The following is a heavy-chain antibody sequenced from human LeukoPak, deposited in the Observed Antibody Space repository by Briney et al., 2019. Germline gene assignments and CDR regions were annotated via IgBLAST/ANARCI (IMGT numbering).Heavy chain of an antibody. Sequence: PSETLSLTCTVSGGSISSSNWWSWVRQPPGKGLEWIGEIYHSGRTNYNPSLKSRVTISVDKSKNQFSLKLSSVTAADTAVYYCARVILTGYSYYYYYMDVWGKGTTVTVSS. CDR1: GGSISSSNW. D-gene: IGHD3-9*01. CDR2: IYHSGRT. CDR3: ARVILTGYSYYYYYMDV. V-gene: IGHV4-4*02. J-gene: IGHJ6*03.